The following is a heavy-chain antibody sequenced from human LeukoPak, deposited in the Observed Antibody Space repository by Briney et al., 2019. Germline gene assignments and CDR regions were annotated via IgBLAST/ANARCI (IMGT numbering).Heavy chain of an antibody. CDR3: ASYYYGSGSYFY. Sequence: SETLSLTCTVSGGSISSSSYYWGWIRQPPGKGLEWIGSIYYSGSTYYNPSLKSRVTISVDTSKNQFSLKLSSVTAADTAVYYCASYYYGSGSYFYWGQGTLVTASS. D-gene: IGHD3-10*01. V-gene: IGHV4-39*01. J-gene: IGHJ4*02. CDR2: IYYSGST. CDR1: GGSISSSSYY.